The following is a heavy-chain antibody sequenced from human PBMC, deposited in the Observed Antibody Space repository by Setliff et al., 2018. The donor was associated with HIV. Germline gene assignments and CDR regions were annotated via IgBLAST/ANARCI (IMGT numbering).Heavy chain of an antibody. CDR2: INHSGST. V-gene: IGHV4-34*01. D-gene: IGHD3-22*01. J-gene: IGHJ4*01. CDR3: PRGTSGGHSSGYYYFDY. CDR1: GGSFSGYY. Sequence: PSETLSLTCAVYGGSFSGYYWSWIRQPPGKGLECIGEINHSGSTNHNPSLKSRVTISVDTSKKQFSLRLSSVTAADTAVYYCPRGTSGGHSSGYYYFDYWGHGTLVTVSS.